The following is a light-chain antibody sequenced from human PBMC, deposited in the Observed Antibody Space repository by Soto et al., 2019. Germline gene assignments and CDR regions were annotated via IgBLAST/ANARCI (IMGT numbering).Light chain of an antibody. CDR3: AAWDDSHWV. CDR2: RNN. Sequence: QLVLTQPPSASGTPGQRVTISCSGSSSNIGSNYVYWYQQLPGTAPKLLIYRNNQRPSGVPDRFSGSKSGTSASLAISGLRSEDEADYYCAAWDDSHWVFGGGTKLTVL. J-gene: IGLJ3*02. CDR1: SSNIGSNY. V-gene: IGLV1-47*01.